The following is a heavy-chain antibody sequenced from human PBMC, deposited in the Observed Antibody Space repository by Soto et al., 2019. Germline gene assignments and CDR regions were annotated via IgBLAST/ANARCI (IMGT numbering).Heavy chain of an antibody. CDR2: INAGNGNT. D-gene: IGHD6-13*01. CDR1: GYTFTSYA. V-gene: IGHV1-3*01. Sequence: ASVKVSCKASGYTFTSYAMHWVRQAPGQRLEWMGWINAGNGNTKYSQKFQGRVIMTTDTSTSTAYMELRSLRSDDTAVYYCARDLRAAAGTSNWFDPWGQGTLVTVSS. CDR3: ARDLRAAAGTSNWFDP. J-gene: IGHJ5*02.